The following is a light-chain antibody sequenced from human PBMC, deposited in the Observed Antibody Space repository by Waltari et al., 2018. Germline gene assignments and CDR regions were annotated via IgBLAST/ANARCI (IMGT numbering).Light chain of an antibody. CDR1: QDINKW. CDR2: DGS. J-gene: IGKJ2*03. V-gene: IGKV1-12*01. Sequence: DIQMTQSPSSVSASVGARVTITCRASQDINKWLAWFQQTPGKAPKLLIYDGSSLQSGVPSRFSGSGSGADFTLTISTLQPEDSATYYCQQAHSFPYSFGQGTKLEIK. CDR3: QQAHSFPYS.